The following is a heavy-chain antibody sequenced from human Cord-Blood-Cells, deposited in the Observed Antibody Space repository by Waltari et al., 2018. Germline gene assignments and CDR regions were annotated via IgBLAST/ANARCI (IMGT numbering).Heavy chain of an antibody. J-gene: IGHJ4*02. Sequence: EVQLVESGGGLVKPGGSLRLSCAASGFTFSSYRMNWVRQAPGKGLEWVSSISSSSSYIYYADSVKGRFTISRDNAKNSLYLQMNSLRAEDTAVYYCARDTVATIDEGDYWGQGTLVTVSS. D-gene: IGHD5-12*01. CDR2: ISSSSSYI. CDR3: ARDTVATIDEGDY. CDR1: GFTFSSYR. V-gene: IGHV3-21*01.